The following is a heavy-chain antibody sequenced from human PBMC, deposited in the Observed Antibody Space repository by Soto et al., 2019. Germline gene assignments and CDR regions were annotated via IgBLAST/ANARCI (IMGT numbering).Heavy chain of an antibody. D-gene: IGHD3-3*01. CDR1: GFTFRSYA. Sequence: GGALRLSCKAAGFTFRSYAMSWVRPTPGKGLEWVSSISGSGDKTYYADSVKGRFTFSRDNSKNTLYLQMNSLRVEDTAVYYCAKDWTPRRAFDSWGQGTLVTVSS. J-gene: IGHJ4*02. CDR3: AKDWTPRRAFDS. CDR2: ISGSGDKT. V-gene: IGHV3-23*01.